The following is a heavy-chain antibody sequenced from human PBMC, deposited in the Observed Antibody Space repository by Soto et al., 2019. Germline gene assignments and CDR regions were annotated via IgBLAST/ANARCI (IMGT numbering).Heavy chain of an antibody. CDR3: ATFLVGATNFDY. V-gene: IGHV3-30-3*01. J-gene: IGHJ4*02. CDR2: ISYDGSNK. Sequence: QVQLVESGGGVVQPGRSLRLSCAASGFTFSSYAMHWVRQAPGKGLEWVAVISYDGSNKYYADSVKGRFTISRDNSKNTLYLQMNSLRAEDTAVYYCATFLVGATNFDYWGQGTLVTVSS. D-gene: IGHD1-26*01. CDR1: GFTFSSYA.